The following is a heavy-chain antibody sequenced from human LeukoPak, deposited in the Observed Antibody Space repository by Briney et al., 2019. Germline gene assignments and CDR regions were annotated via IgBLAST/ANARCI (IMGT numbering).Heavy chain of an antibody. J-gene: IGHJ4*02. D-gene: IGHD6-13*01. Sequence: SETLSLTCTVSGGSISSYYWSWIRQPPGKGLEWIGYIYYTGSTDYNPSLKSRVAISVDTSKNQFSLKLSSVTAADTAVYYCARGSKAAPGTFDYWGQGSPVIVSS. CDR3: ARGSKAAPGTFDY. CDR2: IYYTGST. CDR1: GGSISSYY. V-gene: IGHV4-59*01.